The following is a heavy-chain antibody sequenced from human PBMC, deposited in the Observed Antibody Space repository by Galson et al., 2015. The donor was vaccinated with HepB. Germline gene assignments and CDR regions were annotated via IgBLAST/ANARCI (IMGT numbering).Heavy chain of an antibody. CDR1: GFTVSSNY. V-gene: IGHV3-30*03. CDR3: ARDKDPSRSWVDGLIYYGLAV. J-gene: IGHJ6*02. Sequence: SLRLSCAASGFTVSSNYMSWVRQAPGKGLEWVAVISYDGSNKNYADSVKGRFTISRDESRNTLHLQMNSLRAEDTAIYYCARDKDPSRSWVDGLIYYGLAVWGQGTTVTVSS. D-gene: IGHD6-13*01. CDR2: ISYDGSNK.